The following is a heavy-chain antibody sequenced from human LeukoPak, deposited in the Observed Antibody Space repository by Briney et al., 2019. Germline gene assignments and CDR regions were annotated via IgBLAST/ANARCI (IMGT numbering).Heavy chain of an antibody. Sequence: GGSLRLSCAASGFTFSSYSMNRVRQAPGKGLEWVSYISSSSSTIYYADSVKGRFTISRDNAKNSLYLQMNSLRAEDTAVYYCARDTDDGFDPWGQGTLVTVSS. CDR1: GFTFSSYS. D-gene: IGHD1-1*01. CDR2: ISSSSSTI. CDR3: ARDTDDGFDP. V-gene: IGHV3-48*01. J-gene: IGHJ5*02.